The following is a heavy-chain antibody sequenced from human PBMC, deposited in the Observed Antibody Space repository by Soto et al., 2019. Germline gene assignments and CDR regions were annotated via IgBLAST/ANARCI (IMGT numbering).Heavy chain of an antibody. D-gene: IGHD6-13*01. J-gene: IGHJ4*02. CDR3: ARVIAAAGTSDDY. V-gene: IGHV4-30-4*01. CDR1: GGSISSGDYY. Sequence: SETLSLTCTVSGGSISSGDYYWSWIRQPPGKGLEWIGYIYYSGSTYYNPSLKSRVTISVDTSKNQFSLKLSSVTAADTAVYYCARVIAAAGTSDDYWGQGTLVTVSS. CDR2: IYYSGST.